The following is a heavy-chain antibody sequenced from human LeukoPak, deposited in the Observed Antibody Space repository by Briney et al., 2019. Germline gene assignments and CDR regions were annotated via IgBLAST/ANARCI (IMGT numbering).Heavy chain of an antibody. J-gene: IGHJ5*02. CDR2: IKQDGSEK. D-gene: IGHD3-22*01. V-gene: IGHV3-7*01. CDR3: ARARYYYDSSGYFGNWFDP. Sequence: QPGGSLRLSCAASGFTFSSYWMSWVRQAPGKGLEWVANIKQDGSEKYYVDSVKGRFTISRDNAKNSLYLQMNSLRAEDTAVYYCARARYYYDSSGYFGNWFDPWSQGTLVTVSS. CDR1: GFTFSSYW.